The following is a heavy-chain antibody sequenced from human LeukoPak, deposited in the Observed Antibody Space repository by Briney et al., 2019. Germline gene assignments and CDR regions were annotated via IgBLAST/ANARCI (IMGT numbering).Heavy chain of an antibody. CDR1: GGSINNYY. D-gene: IGHD3-16*01. CDR3: ARMGGYYYYMDV. Sequence: SETLSLTCTVSGGSINNYYWSWIRQPAGKGLEWIGRIYTSGSTNYNPSLKCRVTMSVDTSKNQFSLKLSSVTAADTAVYYCARMGGYYYYMDVWGKGTTVTVSS. CDR2: IYTSGST. V-gene: IGHV4-4*07. J-gene: IGHJ6*03.